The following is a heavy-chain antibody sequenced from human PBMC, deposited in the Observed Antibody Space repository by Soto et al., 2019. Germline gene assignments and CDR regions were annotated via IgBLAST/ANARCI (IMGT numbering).Heavy chain of an antibody. V-gene: IGHV4-59*01. D-gene: IGHD6-13*01. CDR3: ASSNIAAAGFYYYGMDV. J-gene: IGHJ6*02. CDR2: IYYSGST. Sequence: PSETLSLTCTVSGDSISSYYWSWIRQPPGKGLEWIGYIYYSGSTNYNPSLKSRVTISVDTSKNQFSLKLSSVTAADTAVYYCASSNIAAAGFYYYGMDVWGRGTTVTVSS. CDR1: GDSISSYY.